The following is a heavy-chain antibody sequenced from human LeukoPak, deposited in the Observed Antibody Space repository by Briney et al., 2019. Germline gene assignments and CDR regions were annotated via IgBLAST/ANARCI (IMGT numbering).Heavy chain of an antibody. CDR2: IKQDGSER. CDR3: ARDLSRYSSTWSNPYFDH. V-gene: IGHV3-7*01. J-gene: IGHJ4*02. CDR1: GFTFSSYW. D-gene: IGHD6-13*01. Sequence: PGGSLRLSCAASGFTFSSYWMSWVRQAPGKGLEWVANIKQDGSERYYVDSVRGRFTISRDNAKNSLYLQMNSLRAEDTAVYFCARDLSRYSSTWSNPYFDHWGQGTLVTVSS.